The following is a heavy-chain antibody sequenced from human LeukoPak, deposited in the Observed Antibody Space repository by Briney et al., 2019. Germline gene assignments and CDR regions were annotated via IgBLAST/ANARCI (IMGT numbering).Heavy chain of an antibody. CDR3: ARGSRLGWLRFGRGFDY. V-gene: IGHV4-34*01. Sequence: PSETLSLTCAVYGGSSSGYYWSWIRQPPGKGLEWIGEINHSGSTNYNPSLKSRVTISVDTSKNQFSLKLSSVTAADTAVYYCARGSRLGWLRFGRGFDYWGQGTLVTVSS. CDR1: GGSSSGYY. D-gene: IGHD5-12*01. CDR2: INHSGST. J-gene: IGHJ4*02.